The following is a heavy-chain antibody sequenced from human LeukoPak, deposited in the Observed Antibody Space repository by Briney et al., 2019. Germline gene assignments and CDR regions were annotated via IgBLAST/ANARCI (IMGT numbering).Heavy chain of an antibody. CDR1: GFTFSSYS. J-gene: IGHJ6*02. V-gene: IGHV3-21*01. CDR2: ISSSSSYI. D-gene: IGHD6-13*01. CDR3: ARAHIAAAVDYYYGMDV. Sequence: GGSLRLSCAASGFTFSSYSMNWVRQAPGKGLEWVSSISSSSSYIYYADSVKGRFTISRDNAKNSLYLQMNSLRAEDTAVYYCARAHIAAAVDYYYGMDVWGQGTTVTVSS.